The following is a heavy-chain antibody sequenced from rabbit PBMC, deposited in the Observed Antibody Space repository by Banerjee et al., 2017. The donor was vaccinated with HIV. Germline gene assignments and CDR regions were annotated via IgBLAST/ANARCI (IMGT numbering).Heavy chain of an antibody. Sequence: VRQAPGKGLEWIGFIDSDSGSAYYASWAKGRFTISKPSSTTVTLQMTSLTAADTATYFCARHPHATDNLWGPGTLVTVS. J-gene: IGHJ4*01. CDR3: ARHPHATDNL. CDR2: IDSDSGSA. D-gene: IGHD6-1*01. V-gene: IGHV1S40*01.